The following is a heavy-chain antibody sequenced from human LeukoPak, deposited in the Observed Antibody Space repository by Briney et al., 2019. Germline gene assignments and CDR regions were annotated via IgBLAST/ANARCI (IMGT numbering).Heavy chain of an antibody. CDR1: GGSFSGYY. CDR2: INHSGST. CDR3: ARGRKDIVVVPAAIFGY. D-gene: IGHD2-2*01. Sequence: SETLSLTCAVYGGSFSGYYWSWIRQPPGKGLEWIGEINHSGSTNYNPSLKSRVTISVDTSKNRFSPKLSSVTAADTAVYYCARGRKDIVVVPAAIFGYWGQGTLVTVSS. J-gene: IGHJ4*02. V-gene: IGHV4-34*01.